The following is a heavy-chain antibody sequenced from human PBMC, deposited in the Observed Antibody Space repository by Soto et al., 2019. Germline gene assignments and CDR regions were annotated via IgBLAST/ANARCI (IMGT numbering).Heavy chain of an antibody. Sequence: GASVKVSCKASGYTFTGYYMHWVRQAPGQGLEWMGWINPNSGGTDYAQKFQGRVTMTRDTSISTAYMELSRLRSDDTAVYYCARDYPGVDTFDYWGQGTLVTVSS. V-gene: IGHV1-2*02. D-gene: IGHD3-3*01. J-gene: IGHJ4*02. CDR3: ARDYPGVDTFDY. CDR2: INPNSGGT. CDR1: GYTFTGYY.